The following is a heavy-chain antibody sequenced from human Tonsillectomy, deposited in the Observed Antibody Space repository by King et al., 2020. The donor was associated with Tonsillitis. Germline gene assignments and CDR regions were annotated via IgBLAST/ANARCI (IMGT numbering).Heavy chain of an antibody. CDR1: GFTFSSYW. J-gene: IGHJ2*01. Sequence: VQLVESGGGLVQPGGSLRLSCAASGFTFSSYWMSWVRQAPGKGLEWVANIKQDGSEKYYVDSVKGRFTISRDNAKNSLYLQMNSLRAEDTAVYYCASITYYYDSSGYYGWYFDLWGRGTLVTVSS. D-gene: IGHD3-22*01. CDR2: IKQDGSEK. CDR3: ASITYYYDSSGYYGWYFDL. V-gene: IGHV3-7*03.